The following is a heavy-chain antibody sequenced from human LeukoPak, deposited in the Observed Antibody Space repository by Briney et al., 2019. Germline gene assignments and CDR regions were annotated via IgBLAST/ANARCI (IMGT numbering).Heavy chain of an antibody. D-gene: IGHD3-10*01. J-gene: IGHJ6*03. CDR3: ARLYYYGSGSYWVGYYYMDV. CDR2: IYYSGST. CDR1: GDSISSSSYY. V-gene: IGHV4-39*01. Sequence: PSETLSLTCTVSGDSISSSSYYWGWVRQPPGKGLEWIGSIYYSGSTYYNPSLKSRFTISVDTSKNQFSQKLSSVTAADTAVYYCARLYYYGSGSYWVGYYYMDVWGKGTTVTISS.